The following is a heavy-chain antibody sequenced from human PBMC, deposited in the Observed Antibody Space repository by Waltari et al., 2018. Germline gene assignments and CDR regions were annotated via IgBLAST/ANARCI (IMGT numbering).Heavy chain of an antibody. CDR2: IYYSGST. CDR3: ARRVWELGAFDI. CDR1: AGPLSSSTYY. J-gene: IGHJ3*02. D-gene: IGHD1-26*01. Sequence: QLQLQESGPGLVKPSETLSLPCTVSAGPLSSSTYYWVSCRQPAGKGGEWIGSIYYSGSTYYNPSLKSRVTISVDTSKNQFSLKRSSVTAAYTAVYYCARRVWELGAFDIWGQGTMVTVSS. V-gene: IGHV4-39*01.